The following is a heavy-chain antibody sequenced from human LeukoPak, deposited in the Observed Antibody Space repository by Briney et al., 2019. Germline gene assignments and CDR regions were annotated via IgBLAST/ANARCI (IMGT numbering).Heavy chain of an antibody. V-gene: IGHV1-18*01. Sequence: ASVKVSCKPYGYTFNTYGITWVRQAPGQGLEWMGWISPYNGNTNYAQKFQGRVTMTTDTSTSTAYMELRSLRSDDTAVYYCARERIAALDYWGQGTLVTVSS. CDR1: GYTFNTYG. CDR2: ISPYNGNT. CDR3: ARERIAALDY. J-gene: IGHJ4*02. D-gene: IGHD6-6*01.